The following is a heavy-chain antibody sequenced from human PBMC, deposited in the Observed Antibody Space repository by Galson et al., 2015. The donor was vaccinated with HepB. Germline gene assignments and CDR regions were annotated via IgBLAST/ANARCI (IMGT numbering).Heavy chain of an antibody. Sequence: SLRLSCAASGFTVSSNYMSWVRQAPGKGLEWVSVIYSGGSTYYADSVKGRFTISGDNSKNTLYLQMNSLRAEDTAVYYCARDPSYLDDYWGQGTLVTVSS. J-gene: IGHJ4*02. D-gene: IGHD1-26*01. CDR3: ARDPSYLDDY. CDR2: IYSGGST. CDR1: GFTVSSNY. V-gene: IGHV3-66*01.